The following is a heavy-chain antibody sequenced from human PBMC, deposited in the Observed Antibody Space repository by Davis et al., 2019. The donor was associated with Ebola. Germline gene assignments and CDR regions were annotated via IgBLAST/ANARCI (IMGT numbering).Heavy chain of an antibody. Sequence: GESLKISCAASGFAFNSYGMHWVRQAPGKGLEWVAVISYDGNSKKYADSVEGRFTISRDNSKNTLYLEMNNLRPGDTAVFYCAKDAWAVGSWIFDYWGQGNLVVVSS. V-gene: IGHV3-30*18. CDR2: ISYDGNSK. J-gene: IGHJ4*02. CDR1: GFAFNSYG. D-gene: IGHD1-1*01. CDR3: AKDAWAVGSWIFDY.